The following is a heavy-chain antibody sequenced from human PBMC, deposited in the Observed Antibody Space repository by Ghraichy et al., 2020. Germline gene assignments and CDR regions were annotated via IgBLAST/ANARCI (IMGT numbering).Heavy chain of an antibody. Sequence: QTLSLTCTVSGDSITTPHNYWSWIRQYPGKGLEWIGYIYHSGSPYYNPSLKSRLIISVDTSKSQFSLKLNSVTAADTAVYYCARSLGYCSSTSCFYYMDVWGKGTTVTVSS. D-gene: IGHD2-2*01. V-gene: IGHV4-31*02. CDR3: ARSLGYCSSTSCFYYMDV. CDR1: GDSITTPHNY. CDR2: IYHSGSP. J-gene: IGHJ6*03.